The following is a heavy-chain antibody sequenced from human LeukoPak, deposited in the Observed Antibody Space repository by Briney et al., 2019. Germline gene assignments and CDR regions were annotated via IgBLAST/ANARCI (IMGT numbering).Heavy chain of an antibody. V-gene: IGHV1-69*13. Sequence: PGASVKVSCKASGGTFSSYAISWVRQAPGQGLEWMGGIIPIFGTANYAQKFQGRVTITADESTSTAYMELRSLRSDDTAVYYCARVRGVDDAFDIWGQGTMVTVSS. J-gene: IGHJ3*02. CDR1: GGTFSSYA. D-gene: IGHD2-21*01. CDR3: ARVRGVDDAFDI. CDR2: IIPIFGTA.